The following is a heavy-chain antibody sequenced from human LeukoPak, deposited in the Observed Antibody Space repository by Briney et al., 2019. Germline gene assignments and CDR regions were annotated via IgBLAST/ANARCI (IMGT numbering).Heavy chain of an antibody. CDR3: AKLYYDFWSGYYSTPDDAFDI. CDR1: GFTFSSYA. J-gene: IGHJ3*02. D-gene: IGHD3-3*01. V-gene: IGHV3-23*01. Sequence: SGGSLRLSCAASGFTFSSYAMSWVRQAPGKGLEWVSAISGSGGSTYYADSVKGRFTISRDNSKNTLYLQMNSLRAEDTAVYYCAKLYYDFWSGYYSTPDDAFDIWGQGTMVTVSS. CDR2: ISGSGGST.